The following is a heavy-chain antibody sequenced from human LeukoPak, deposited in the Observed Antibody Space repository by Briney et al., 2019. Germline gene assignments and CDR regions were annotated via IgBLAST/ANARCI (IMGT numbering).Heavy chain of an antibody. CDR2: INPNSGGT. CDR1: GYTFTDYY. CDR3: ARASRGYSYGYSGYFDY. V-gene: IGHV1-2*02. D-gene: IGHD5-18*01. Sequence: ASVKVSCKASGYTFTDYYIHWVRQAPGQGPEWMGWINPNSGGTNYAQKFQGRVTMTRDTSISTAYMELSRLRSDDTAVYYCARASRGYSYGYSGYFDYWGQGTLVTVSS. J-gene: IGHJ4*02.